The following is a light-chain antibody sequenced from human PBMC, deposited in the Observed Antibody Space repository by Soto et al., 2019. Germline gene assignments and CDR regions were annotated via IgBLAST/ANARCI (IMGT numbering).Light chain of an antibody. CDR1: QDITIF. V-gene: IGKV1-33*01. CDR2: DAS. J-gene: IGKJ4*01. Sequence: DIQMTQSPSSLSASVGDRVTITCQASQDITIFLNWYQQKPGKAPKLLIYDASKLETGVPSRVSGSGSGTNFTFTISSLQPEDFATYYCQQYDTLPLSFGGGTKVDIK. CDR3: QQYDTLPLS.